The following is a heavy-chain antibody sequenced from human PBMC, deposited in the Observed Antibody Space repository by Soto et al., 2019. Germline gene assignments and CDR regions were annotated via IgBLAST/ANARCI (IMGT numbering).Heavy chain of an antibody. CDR1: GDSISSGGYY. V-gene: IGHV4-31*03. D-gene: IGHD1-26*01. CDR2: IYYSGTT. CDR3: ASTYYTGDSGPYDY. J-gene: IGHJ4*02. Sequence: SETLSLTCTVSGDSISSGGYYWSWIRQHPGKGLEWIGYIYYSGTTYYNPSLESRVSISADTSENQFSLKVKSVTVADTAVYYCASTYYTGDSGPYDYWGQGTLVTV.